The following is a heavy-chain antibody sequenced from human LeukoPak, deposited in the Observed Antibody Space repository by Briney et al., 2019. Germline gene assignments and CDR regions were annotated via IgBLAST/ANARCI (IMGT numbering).Heavy chain of an antibody. D-gene: IGHD6-13*01. CDR3: AKDYSSSWYYYGMDV. CDR1: GFTFSSYA. Sequence: PGGSLRLSCAASGFTFSSYAMSWVRQAPGKGLEWVSAISGSGGSTYYADSVKGRFTISRDNSRNTLYLQMNNLRAEDTAVYSCAKDYSSSWYYYGMDVWGQGTTVTVSS. V-gene: IGHV3-23*01. J-gene: IGHJ6*02. CDR2: ISGSGGST.